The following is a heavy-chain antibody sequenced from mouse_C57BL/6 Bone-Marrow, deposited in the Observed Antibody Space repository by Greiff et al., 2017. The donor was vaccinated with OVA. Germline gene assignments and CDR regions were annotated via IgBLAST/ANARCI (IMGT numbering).Heavy chain of an antibody. CDR3: AREDPYYAMDY. Sequence: EVKLMESGGGLVKPGGSLKLSCAASGFTFSSYAMSWVRQTPEKRLEWVATISDGGSYTYYPDNVKGRFTISRDNAKNNLYLQMSHLKSEDTAMYYCAREDPYYAMDYWGQGTSVTVSS. J-gene: IGHJ4*01. CDR1: GFTFSSYA. CDR2: ISDGGSYT. V-gene: IGHV5-4*01.